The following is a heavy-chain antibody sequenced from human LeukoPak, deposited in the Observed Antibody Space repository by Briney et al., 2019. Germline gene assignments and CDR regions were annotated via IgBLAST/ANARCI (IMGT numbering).Heavy chain of an antibody. J-gene: IGHJ4*02. CDR1: GGTFSSYA. CDR3: AREEAVPAAMSY. V-gene: IGHV1-69*13. D-gene: IGHD2-2*01. Sequence: SVKVSCKASGGTFSSYAISWVRQAHGQGLEWMGGIIPIFGTANYAQKFQGRVTITADESTSTAYMELSSLRSEDTAVYYCAREEAVPAAMSYWGQGTLVTVSS. CDR2: IIPIFGTA.